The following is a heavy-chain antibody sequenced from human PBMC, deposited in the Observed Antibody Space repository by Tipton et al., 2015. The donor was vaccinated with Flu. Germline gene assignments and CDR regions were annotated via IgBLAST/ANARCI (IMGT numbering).Heavy chain of an antibody. V-gene: IGHV3-7*01. J-gene: IGHJ4*02. CDR3: ARDSRNGWQTEHSFDF. Sequence: SLRLSCAASGFTFNNFWMGWVRQAPGKGLEWVAIIKEDESEKYYVDSVKGRFAVSRDNAESSLYLQMNSLTPEDTAVYYCARDSRNGWQTEHSFDFWGQGTLVTVSS. D-gene: IGHD6-19*01. CDR2: IKEDESEK. CDR1: GFTFNNFW.